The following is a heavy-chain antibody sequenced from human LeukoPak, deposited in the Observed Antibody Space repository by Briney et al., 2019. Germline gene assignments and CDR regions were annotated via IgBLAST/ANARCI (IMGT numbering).Heavy chain of an antibody. CDR3: ARHDCTGSSCYSDY. Sequence: SETLSLTCTVSGGSISIASYYWGWIRQPPGKGLEWLGNIYYTGTPHYNPSLKSRVTISVDTSKGQFSLKVTSVTAADTAVCFCARHDCTGSSCYSDYWGHGALVIVSS. D-gene: IGHD2-2*01. V-gene: IGHV4-39*01. J-gene: IGHJ4*01. CDR1: GGSISIASYY. CDR2: IYYTGTP.